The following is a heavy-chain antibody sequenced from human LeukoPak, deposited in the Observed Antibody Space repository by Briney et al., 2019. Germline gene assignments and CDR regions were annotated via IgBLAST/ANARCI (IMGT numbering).Heavy chain of an antibody. CDR2: IYHSGST. D-gene: IGHD2-15*01. V-gene: IGHV4-30-2*01. CDR1: GGSISSGGYS. CDR3: ARVGFLGYCSGGSCYSVRPYYYYGMDV. J-gene: IGHJ6*02. Sequence: SETLSLTCAVSGGSISSGGYSWSWIRQPPGKGLEWIGYIYHSGSTYYNPSLKSRVTISVDRSKNQFSLKLSSVTAADTAVYYCARVGFLGYCSGGSCYSVRPYYYYGMDVWGQGTTVTVSS.